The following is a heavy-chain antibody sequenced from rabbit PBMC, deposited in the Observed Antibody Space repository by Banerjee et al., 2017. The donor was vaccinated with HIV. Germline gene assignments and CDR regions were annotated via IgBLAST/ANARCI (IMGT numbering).Heavy chain of an antibody. V-gene: IGHV1S40*01. CDR3: ARSYASSRDFNL. D-gene: IGHD1-1*01. CDR2: IYVGSSGFT. Sequence: QSLEESGGDLVKPGASLTLTCTASGFDLSSYYYMCWVRQAPGKGLEWIACIYVGSSGFTYYASWAKGRFTISKTSSTTVTLQMTSLTAADTATYFCARSYASSRDFNLWGPGTLVTVS. CDR1: GFDLSSYYY. J-gene: IGHJ4*01.